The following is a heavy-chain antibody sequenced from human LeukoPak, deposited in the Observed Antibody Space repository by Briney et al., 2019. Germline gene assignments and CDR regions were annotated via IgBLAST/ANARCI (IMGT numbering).Heavy chain of an antibody. CDR1: EFTFSIYG. D-gene: IGHD6-19*01. CDR3: ATATGSIAVAPFDP. J-gene: IGHJ5*02. V-gene: IGHV3-30*03. CDR2: ISYDGSNK. Sequence: PGRSLRLSCVASEFTFSIYGMYWVRQAPGKGLEWVAVISYDGSNKYYADSVKGRFTISRDNSKNTLYLQMNSLRADDTAVYYCATATGSIAVAPFDPWGQGTLVTVSS.